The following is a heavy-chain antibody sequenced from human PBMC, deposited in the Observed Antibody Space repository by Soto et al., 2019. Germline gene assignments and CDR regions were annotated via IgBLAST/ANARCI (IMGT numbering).Heavy chain of an antibody. CDR1: GFTFSSYA. D-gene: IGHD3-3*01. CDR2: ISGSGGAT. Sequence: GGSLRLSCTASGFTFSSYAMTWVRQAPGKGLELVSSISGSGGATYYADSVEGRFTISRDDSKNTLFLQMDSLRAEDTALYYCAKAGRPFYDLWSENRFDPWRQGTLVTVPS. CDR3: AKAGRPFYDLWSENRFDP. V-gene: IGHV3-23*01. J-gene: IGHJ5*02.